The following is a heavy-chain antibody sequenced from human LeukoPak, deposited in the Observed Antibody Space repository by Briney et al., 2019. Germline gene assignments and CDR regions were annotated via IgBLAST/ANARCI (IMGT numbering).Heavy chain of an antibody. J-gene: IGHJ6*04. D-gene: IGHD5-18*01. CDR2: IKSKTDGGTT. V-gene: IGHV3-15*01. CDR1: GFTFSNAW. Sequence: GGSLRLSCAASGFTFSNAWMSWVRQAPGKGLEWVGRIKSKTDGGTTDYAAPVKGRFTISRDDSKNTLYLQMNSLKTEDTAVYYCTTSTAGKAAMVNYYYYGMDVWGKRTTVTVSS. CDR3: TTSTAGKAAMVNYYYYGMDV.